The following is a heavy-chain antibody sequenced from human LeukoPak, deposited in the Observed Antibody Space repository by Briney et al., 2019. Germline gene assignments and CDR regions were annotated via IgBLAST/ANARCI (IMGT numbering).Heavy chain of an antibody. Sequence: GASVKVSCKASGYTFTGYYMHWVRQAPGQGLEWMGWINPNSGGTNYAQKFQGRVTMTRDTSITTAYMELSSPRSDDTAVYYCARDVGEYCSSTNCYASHYWGQGTLVTVSS. CDR1: GYTFTGYY. J-gene: IGHJ4*02. CDR3: ARDVGEYCSSTNCYASHY. D-gene: IGHD2-2*01. CDR2: INPNSGGT. V-gene: IGHV1-2*02.